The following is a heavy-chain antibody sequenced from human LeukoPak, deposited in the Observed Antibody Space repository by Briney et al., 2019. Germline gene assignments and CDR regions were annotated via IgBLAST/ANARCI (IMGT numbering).Heavy chain of an antibody. CDR2: MNPNSGNT. D-gene: IGHD5-18*01. Sequence: ASVKVSCKASGYTFTSYDINWVRQATGQGLEWMGWMNPNSGNTGYAQKFQGRVTMTRNTSISTAYMELSSLRSEDTAVYYCAKGWIQLWLSGMDVWGQGTTVTVSS. CDR1: GYTFTSYD. V-gene: IGHV1-8*01. CDR3: AKGWIQLWLSGMDV. J-gene: IGHJ6*02.